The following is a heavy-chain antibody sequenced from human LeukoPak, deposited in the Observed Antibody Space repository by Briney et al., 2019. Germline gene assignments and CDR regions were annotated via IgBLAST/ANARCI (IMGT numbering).Heavy chain of an antibody. V-gene: IGHV1-2*02. Sequence: ASVKVSCKASGYTFTGYYMHWVRQAPGQGLEWMGWINPNSGGTNYAQKFQGRVTMTRDTSISTAYMELSRLRSDDTAVYYCARDRRPRDFWSGSRVDAFDIWGQGTMVTVSS. D-gene: IGHD3-3*01. CDR3: ARDRRPRDFWSGSRVDAFDI. CDR2: INPNSGGT. CDR1: GYTFTGYY. J-gene: IGHJ3*02.